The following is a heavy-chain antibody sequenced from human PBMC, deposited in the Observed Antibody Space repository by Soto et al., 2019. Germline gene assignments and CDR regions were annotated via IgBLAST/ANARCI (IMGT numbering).Heavy chain of an antibody. D-gene: IGHD3-22*01. J-gene: IGHJ5*02. V-gene: IGHV4-61*01. CDR3: ALSAKWLDNWFDP. CDR1: GGSVSSGSYY. CDR2: IYYSGST. Sequence: SETLSLTCTVSGGSVSSGSYYWSWIRQPPGKGLEWIGYIYYSGSTNYNPSLKSRVTISVDTSKNQFSLKLSSMTAADTAVYYCALSAKWLDNWFDPWGQGTLVTVSS.